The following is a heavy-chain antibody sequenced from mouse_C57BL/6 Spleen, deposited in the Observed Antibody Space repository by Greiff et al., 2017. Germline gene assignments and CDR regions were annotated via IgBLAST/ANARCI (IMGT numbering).Heavy chain of an antibody. V-gene: IGHV5-16*01. Sequence: EVQLQESEGGLVQPGSSMKLSCTASGFTFSDYYMAWVRQVPEKGLEWVANINYDGSSTYYLDSLKSRFIISRDNAKNILYLQMSSLKSEDTATYYCARDRDAWYFDVWGTGTTVTVSS. CDR1: GFTFSDYY. D-gene: IGHD3-1*01. J-gene: IGHJ1*03. CDR2: INYDGSST. CDR3: ARDRDAWYFDV.